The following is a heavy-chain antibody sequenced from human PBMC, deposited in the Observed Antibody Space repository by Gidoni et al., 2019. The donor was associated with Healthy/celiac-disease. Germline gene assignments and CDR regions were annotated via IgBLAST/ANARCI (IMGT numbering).Heavy chain of an antibody. D-gene: IGHD5-12*01. V-gene: IGHV1-46*03. CDR1: GYTFTRYN. CDR2: IKPSGDIT. J-gene: IGHJ6*03. CDR3: ARDTPGMATITSYYYYIDV. Sequence: QVQLVQSGAEVKRPGASVKVSCKGSGYTFTRYNMHWVRQAPGQCREWSGIIKPSGDITSYAHKVKGRVTMTRDKSTSTVYMELSSLRSEDTAVYYCARDTPGMATITSYYYYIDVWGKGTTVTVSS.